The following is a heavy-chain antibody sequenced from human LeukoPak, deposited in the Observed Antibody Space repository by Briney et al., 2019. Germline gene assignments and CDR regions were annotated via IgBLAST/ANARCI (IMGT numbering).Heavy chain of an antibody. J-gene: IGHJ4*02. CDR3: AKDLHRYDYVWGTRAHDY. V-gene: IGHV3-23*01. Sequence: PGGSLRLSWAASGFTFSSYGMSWVRQAPGKGLEWVSAISGSGGSTYYADSVKGRFSISRDNSKNTLYLQMTSLRAEDTAVYYCAKDLHRYDYVWGTRAHDYWGQGTLVTVSS. D-gene: IGHD3-16*01. CDR2: ISGSGGST. CDR1: GFTFSSYG.